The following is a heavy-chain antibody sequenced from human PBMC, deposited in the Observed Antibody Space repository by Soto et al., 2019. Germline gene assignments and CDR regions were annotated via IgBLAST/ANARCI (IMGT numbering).Heavy chain of an antibody. J-gene: IGHJ4*02. V-gene: IGHV3-7*01. Sequence: GGSLRLSCAASGFTFSSYWMSWVRQAPGKGLEWVATIKQDGSEKYYVDSVKGRFTISRDNAKNSLYLQMNSLRAEDAAVYYCATEDRDCTNGVCYDYWGQGTLVTVSS. CDR3: ATEDRDCTNGVCYDY. CDR1: GFTFSSYW. CDR2: IKQDGSEK. D-gene: IGHD2-8*01.